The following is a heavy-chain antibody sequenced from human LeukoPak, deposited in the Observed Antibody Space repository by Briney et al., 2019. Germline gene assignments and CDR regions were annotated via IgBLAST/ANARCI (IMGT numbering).Heavy chain of an antibody. J-gene: IGHJ5*02. V-gene: IGHV3-53*01. CDR3: ARARIAVAGTRWFDP. Sequence: TGGPLRLSCAASGFTVSCNYMSWVRQAPGKGLEWVSVIYSGGSTYYADSVKGRFTISRDNSKNTLYLQMNSLRAEDTAVYYCARARIAVAGTRWFDPWGQGTLVTVSS. CDR2: IYSGGST. CDR1: GFTVSCNY. D-gene: IGHD6-19*01.